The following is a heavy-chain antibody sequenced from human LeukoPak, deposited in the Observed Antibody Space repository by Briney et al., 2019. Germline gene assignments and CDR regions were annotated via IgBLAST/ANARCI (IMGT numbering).Heavy chain of an antibody. D-gene: IGHD3-9*01. V-gene: IGHV3-53*01. J-gene: IGHJ3*02. CDR3: ARSSHYDILTGYSEEDAFDI. CDR1: GFTVSSNY. Sequence: GSLRLSCAASGFTVSSNYMSWVRQAPGKGLEWVSVIYSGGSTDYADSVKGRFTISRDTSKNTLYLQMNSLRVEDTAVYYCARSSHYDILTGYSEEDAFDIWGQGTMVTVSS. CDR2: IYSGGST.